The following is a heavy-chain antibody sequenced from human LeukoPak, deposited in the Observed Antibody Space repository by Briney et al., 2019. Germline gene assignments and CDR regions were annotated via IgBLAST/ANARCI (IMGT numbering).Heavy chain of an antibody. Sequence: PAGSLRLSCAASGFSLSSYGMHWVRQSPGKGLEWVAVIWYDGSKKYHADSVKGRFTISRDISKNTLYLEMSSLRAEDTALYYCVRDDCSTTYCYAYWGQGTLVTVSS. V-gene: IGHV3-33*01. J-gene: IGHJ4*02. D-gene: IGHD2-2*01. CDR2: IWYDGSKK. CDR1: GFSLSSYG. CDR3: VRDDCSTTYCYAY.